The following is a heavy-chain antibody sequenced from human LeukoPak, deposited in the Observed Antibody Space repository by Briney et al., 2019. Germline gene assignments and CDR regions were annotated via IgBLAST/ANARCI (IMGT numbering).Heavy chain of an antibody. CDR1: GGSISSSSYY. Sequence: SETLSLTCTVSGGSISSSSYYWGWIRQPPGKGLEWIGSIYYSGSTYYNPSLKSRVTISVDTSKNQFSLKLSSVTAADTAVYYCARHLTYYYDSSGYYFDYWGQGTLVTVPS. V-gene: IGHV4-39*01. J-gene: IGHJ4*02. CDR3: ARHLTYYYDSSGYYFDY. D-gene: IGHD3-22*01. CDR2: IYYSGST.